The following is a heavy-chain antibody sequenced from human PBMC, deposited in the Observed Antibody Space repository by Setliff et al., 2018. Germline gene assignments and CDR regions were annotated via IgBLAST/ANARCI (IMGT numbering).Heavy chain of an antibody. D-gene: IGHD3-10*01. Sequence: PGGSLRLSCATSGFTFSPYIIHWVRQAPGKGLEWVALISKDDTKKYLADSVRGRFTISRDNSKNTLYLQMNTLRAEDTAVYYCAKARISLVGKIIIQDYYYMDVWGKGATVTVSS. CDR3: AKARISLVGKIIIQDYYYMDV. V-gene: IGHV3-30*18. J-gene: IGHJ6*03. CDR1: GFTFSPYI. CDR2: ISKDDTKK.